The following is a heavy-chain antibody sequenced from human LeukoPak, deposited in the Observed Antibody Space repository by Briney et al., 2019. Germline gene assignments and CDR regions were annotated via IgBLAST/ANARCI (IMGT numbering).Heavy chain of an antibody. J-gene: IGHJ3*02. CDR3: ARREIVVVVAATAAFDI. CDR2: INHSGST. Sequence: NPSETLSLTCAVYGGSFSGYYWSWIRQPPGKGLEWIGEINHSGSTNYNPSLKSRVTISVDTSKNQFSLKLSSVTAADTAVYYCARREIVVVVAATAAFDIWGQGTMVTVSS. CDR1: GGSFSGYY. V-gene: IGHV4-34*01. D-gene: IGHD2-15*01.